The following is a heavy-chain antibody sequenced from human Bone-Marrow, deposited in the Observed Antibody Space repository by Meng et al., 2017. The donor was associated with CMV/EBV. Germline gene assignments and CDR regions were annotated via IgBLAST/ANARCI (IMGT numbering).Heavy chain of an antibody. CDR3: ATIAVVVTTNL. J-gene: IGHJ5*02. CDR2: INTDGMST. V-gene: IGHV3-74*01. CDR1: GFTFSSYY. Sequence: GESLKISCAASGFTFSSYYMHWVRQPPGKGLVWVSRINTDGMSTTYADSVKGRFIISRDNAKNTLYLQMNSLRAEDTAVYYCATIAVVVTTNLWGQGTLVTVSS. D-gene: IGHD3-22*01.